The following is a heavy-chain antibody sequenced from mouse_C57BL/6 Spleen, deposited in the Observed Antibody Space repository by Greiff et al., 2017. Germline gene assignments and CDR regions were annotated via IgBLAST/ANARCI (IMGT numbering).Heavy chain of an antibody. Sequence: HLQQSGPELVKPGASVKISCKASGYAFSSSWMNWVKQRPGKGLEWIGRIYPGDGDTNYNGKFKGKATLNADKSSSTAYMQLSRLTSEDSAVYFCARIGTTAYYLDDWGQGTTLTVSS. J-gene: IGHJ2*01. CDR3: ARIGTTAYYLDD. D-gene: IGHD1-2*01. CDR1: GYAFSSSW. V-gene: IGHV1-82*01. CDR2: IYPGDGDT.